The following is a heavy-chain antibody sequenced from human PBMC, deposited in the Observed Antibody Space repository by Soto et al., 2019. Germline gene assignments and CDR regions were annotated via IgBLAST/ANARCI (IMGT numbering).Heavy chain of an antibody. CDR3: ARGGGPAPNSKIRVVDGMDV. Sequence: QVQLVQSGAEVKKPGASVKVSCKASGYTFTSYGISWVRQAPGQGLEWMGGISAYNGNTNYAQKLQGRVTMTTDTSTSTAYMELRSLRSDDTAVYYCARGGGPAPNSKIRVVDGMDVWGQGTTVTVSS. V-gene: IGHV1-18*01. J-gene: IGHJ6*02. CDR1: GYTFTSYG. CDR2: ISAYNGNT. D-gene: IGHD2-15*01.